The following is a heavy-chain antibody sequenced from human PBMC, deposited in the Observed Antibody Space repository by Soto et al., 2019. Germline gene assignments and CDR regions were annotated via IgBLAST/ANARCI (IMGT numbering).Heavy chain of an antibody. CDR3: AREGILTGYQPRVYYYGMDV. CDR2: INPSGGST. V-gene: IGHV1-46*01. CDR1: GYTFPSYY. Sequence: ASVKVSCKASGYTFPSYYMHWVRQAPGQGLEWMGIINPSGGSTSYAQKFQGRVTMTRDTSTSTVYMELSSLRSEDTAVYYCAREGILTGYQPRVYYYGMDVWGQGTTVPV. D-gene: IGHD3-9*01. J-gene: IGHJ6*02.